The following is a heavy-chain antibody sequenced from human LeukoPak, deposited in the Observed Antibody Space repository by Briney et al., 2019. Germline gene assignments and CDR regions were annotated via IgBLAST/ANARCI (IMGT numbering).Heavy chain of an antibody. CDR3: GKDLYPPSPGIAAAGFLVL. V-gene: IGHV3-23*01. D-gene: IGHD6-13*01. J-gene: IGHJ4*02. CDR1: ESTSSSYA. CDR2: ISGSGGST. Sequence: GSSLSLSCASAESTSSSYAISWVRHPPQEGLEWVTAISGSGGSTYYPDSVKSRFTISRDTSKNTLYLQMNRLRADNTAVYYCGKDLYPPSPGIAAAGFLVLWGRGTGVTVSS.